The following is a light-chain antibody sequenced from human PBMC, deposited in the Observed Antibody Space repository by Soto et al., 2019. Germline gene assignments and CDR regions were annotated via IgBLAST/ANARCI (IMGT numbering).Light chain of an antibody. CDR1: QSVSSSY. J-gene: IGKJ1*01. CDR2: GAS. V-gene: IGKV3-20*01. CDR3: QQYGSSQS. Sequence: EIVLTQSPGTLSLSPGERATLSCRVSQSVSSSYLAWYQQKPGQAPRLLIYGASSRATDIPDRFSGSGSGTDFTLTISRLEPEDFAVYYCQQYGSSQSFGQGTKVEIK.